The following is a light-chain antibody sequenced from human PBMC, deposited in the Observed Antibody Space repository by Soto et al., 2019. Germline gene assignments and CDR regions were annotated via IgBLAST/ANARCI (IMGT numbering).Light chain of an antibody. Sequence: QSALTQPASVSGSPGHSITISCTGTSSDIGAYNFVSWYQQHPGKAPKLMLYDVNIRPSGVSNRCSGSKSGNTASLTISGLQAEDEADYYCTSWTTSTTMIFGGGTKLTVL. CDR3: TSWTTSTTMI. V-gene: IGLV2-14*03. CDR2: DVN. CDR1: SSDIGAYNF. J-gene: IGLJ2*01.